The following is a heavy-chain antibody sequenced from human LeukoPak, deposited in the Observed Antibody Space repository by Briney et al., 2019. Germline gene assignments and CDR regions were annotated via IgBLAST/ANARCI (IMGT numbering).Heavy chain of an antibody. CDR2: MNSDGSAT. V-gene: IGHV3-74*01. J-gene: IGHJ5*02. CDR3: AKGPNHLDT. Sequence: GGSLRLSCAASGFSLSNYWMHWVRQAPGKGLVWVTRMNSDGSATYYADSVQGRFTISRDNAKNTLYLQTNSLRAEDPAMYFCAKGPNHLDTSGPGTLVSVSS. D-gene: IGHD1-14*01. CDR1: GFSLSNYW.